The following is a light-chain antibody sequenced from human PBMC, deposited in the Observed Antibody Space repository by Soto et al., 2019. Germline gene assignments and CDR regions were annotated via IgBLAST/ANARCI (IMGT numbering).Light chain of an antibody. CDR1: SSNIGSNT. CDR2: ANN. J-gene: IGLJ1*01. V-gene: IGLV1-44*01. Sequence: QSVLTQPPSASGTPGQRVTISCSGSSSNIGSNTVNWYQQLPGTAPKLLIHANNQRPSGVADRFSGPKSGTSASLAISWLQSEEADYYGAAWDDSLNGYVFGTGTKLPVL. CDR3: AAWDDSLNGYV.